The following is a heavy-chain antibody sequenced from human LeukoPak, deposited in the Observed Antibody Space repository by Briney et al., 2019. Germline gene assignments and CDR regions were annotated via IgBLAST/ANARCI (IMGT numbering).Heavy chain of an antibody. D-gene: IGHD2-15*01. J-gene: IGHJ1*01. CDR1: GFSFKNYA. CDR2: INNGGDST. Sequence: PGGSLRLSCAASGFSFKNYAMSWVRQAPGKGLEWVSAINNGGDSTYYADSVKGRFTISRDSSKDTLYLQMNSLRAEDTAVYYCAQQLGYCSGGNCYFTYWGQGTLVTVSS. CDR3: AQQLGYCSGGNCYFTY. V-gene: IGHV3-23*01.